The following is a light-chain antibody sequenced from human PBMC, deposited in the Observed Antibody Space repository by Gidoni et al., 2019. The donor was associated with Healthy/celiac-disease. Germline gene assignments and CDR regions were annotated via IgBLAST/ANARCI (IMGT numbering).Light chain of an antibody. CDR3: QSYDSSLSGSEV. CDR2: GNG. CDR1: RSNIGAGYD. J-gene: IGLJ2*01. V-gene: IGLV1-40*01. Sequence: QSVLTQPPSVSGAPGHRVTISCPVSRSNIGAGYDVHWYQQLPGTAPKLLIYGNGNRPSGVPDRFSGSKSGTSASLAITGLQAEDEADYYCQSYDSSLSGSEVFGGGTKLTVL.